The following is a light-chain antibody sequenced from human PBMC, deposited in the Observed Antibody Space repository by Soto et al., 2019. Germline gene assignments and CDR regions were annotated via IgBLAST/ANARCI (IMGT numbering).Light chain of an antibody. CDR1: SSDVGGYDY. Sequence: QSALTQPASVSGSPGQSIAISCTGTSSDVGGYDYVSWYQQQPDKAPKLMIYEVTQRPSGVSNRFSGSKSGNTASLTISGLQAEDEADYYSSSHTSGSTRVFGTGTKLTVL. CDR3: SSHTSGSTRV. V-gene: IGLV2-14*01. CDR2: EVT. J-gene: IGLJ1*01.